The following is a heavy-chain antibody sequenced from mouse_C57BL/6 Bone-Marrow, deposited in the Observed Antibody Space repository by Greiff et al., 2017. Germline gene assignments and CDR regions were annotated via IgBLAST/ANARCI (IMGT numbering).Heavy chain of an antibody. V-gene: IGHV5-12*01. D-gene: IGHD4-1*01. J-gene: IGHJ4*01. CDR2: ISNGGGST. CDR3: ARRLGSYAMDY. CDR1: GFTFSDYY. Sequence: EVQGVQSGGGLVQPGGSLKLSCAASGFTFSDYYMYWVRQTPEKRLEWVAYISNGGGSTYYPDTVKGRFTLPRDNAKNTLYLQLSRLKSEDTAMYYCARRLGSYAMDYWGQGTSVTVSS.